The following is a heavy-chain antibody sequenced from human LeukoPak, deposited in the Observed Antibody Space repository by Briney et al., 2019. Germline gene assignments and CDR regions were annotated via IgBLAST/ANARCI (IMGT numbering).Heavy chain of an antibody. CDR3: ARYYYGMDV. CDR2: INHSGSA. Sequence: SETLSLTCAVSGGSFSGYYWTWIRQPPGKGLEWIGEINHSGSANYNPSLKSQVTISLDTSKNQFSLKLSSVTAADTAVYYCARYYYGMDVWGQGTTVTVSS. J-gene: IGHJ6*02. CDR1: GGSFSGYY. V-gene: IGHV4-34*01.